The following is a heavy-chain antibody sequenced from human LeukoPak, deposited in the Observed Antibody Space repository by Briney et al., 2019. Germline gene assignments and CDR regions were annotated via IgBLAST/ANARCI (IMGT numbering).Heavy chain of an antibody. CDR3: ERDDYGDFFFDS. Sequence: PSETLSLTCTVSGGSIRSSYWSWIRQPPGKGLEWVGSINYSGSTKYTPSLMSRVTISVETSKNPSSLRLSSVTAADTSVYYCERDDYGDFFFDSWGQGTLVTVSS. V-gene: IGHV4-59*01. J-gene: IGHJ4*02. CDR1: GGSIRSSY. D-gene: IGHD4-17*01. CDR2: INYSGST.